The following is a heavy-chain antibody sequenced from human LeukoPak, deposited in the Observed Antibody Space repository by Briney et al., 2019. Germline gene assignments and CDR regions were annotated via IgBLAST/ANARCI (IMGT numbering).Heavy chain of an antibody. V-gene: IGHV5-51*01. CDR1: GYTFTNYW. CDR2: IYPDDSDT. Sequence: GESLKISCKTSGYTFTNYWIGWVRQLPGKGLEWMGIIYPDDSDTRYSPSFQRQVTISADKSVNTAYLQWSSLKASDTAIYFCARREYRSSSFHFDSWGQGTRVIVSS. J-gene: IGHJ4*02. D-gene: IGHD6-6*01. CDR3: ARREYRSSSFHFDS.